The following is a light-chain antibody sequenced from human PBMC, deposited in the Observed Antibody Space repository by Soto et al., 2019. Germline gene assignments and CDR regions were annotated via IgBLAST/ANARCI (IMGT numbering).Light chain of an antibody. V-gene: IGKV3-11*01. CDR2: DAS. CDR1: QSINNY. CDR3: QYRGIWPPGAT. J-gene: IGKJ4*01. Sequence: EIVLTQSPVTLSLSPGERATLSCRASQSINNYLAWYQQKPGQPPRLLIYDASNRATAIPVRFSGSGSGTDFTRTSSSLEPEDSAVYYCQYRGIWPPGATFGGGTTVEIK.